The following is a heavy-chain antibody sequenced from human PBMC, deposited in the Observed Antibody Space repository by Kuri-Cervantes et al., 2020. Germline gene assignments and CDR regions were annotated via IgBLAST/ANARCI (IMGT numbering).Heavy chain of an antibody. D-gene: IGHD2-2*01. CDR3: ARAPHCSSTSCSGDYFDY. CDR1: GGSFSGYY. CDR2: INHSGST. Sequence: GSLRLSCAVYGGSFSGYYWSWIRQPPGKGLEWIGEINHSGSTNYNPSLKSRVTISVDTSKNQFSLKLSSVTAADTAVYYCARAPHCSSTSCSGDYFDYWGQGTLVTASS. V-gene: IGHV4-34*01. J-gene: IGHJ4*02.